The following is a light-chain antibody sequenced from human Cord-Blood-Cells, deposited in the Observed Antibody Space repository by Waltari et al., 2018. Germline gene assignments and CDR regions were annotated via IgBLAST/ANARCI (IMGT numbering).Light chain of an antibody. V-gene: IGLV2-11*01. CDR2: DVS. Sequence: QSALTPPRSVSGSPGQPVTTSCTGTSTDVGGYNYVSWYQQPPGKASKLMIYDVSKRPSGVPDRFSGSKSGNTASLTISGLQAEDEADYYCCSYAGSYKVFGTGTKVTVL. CDR1: STDVGGYNY. J-gene: IGLJ1*01. CDR3: CSYAGSYKV.